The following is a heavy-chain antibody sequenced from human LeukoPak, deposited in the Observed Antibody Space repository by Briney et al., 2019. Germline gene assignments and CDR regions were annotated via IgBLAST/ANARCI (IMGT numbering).Heavy chain of an antibody. CDR1: GFTFGDYA. D-gene: IGHD5-18*01. Sequence: GGSLRLSCTASGFTFGDYAMSWFRQAPGKGLEWVGFIRSKAYGGTTEYAASVKGRFTISRDDSKSIAYLQMNSLKTEDTAVYYCTRDSGYSYGVVLYFDYWGQGTLVTVSS. CDR2: IRSKAYGGTT. V-gene: IGHV3-49*03. J-gene: IGHJ4*02. CDR3: TRDSGYSYGVVLYFDY.